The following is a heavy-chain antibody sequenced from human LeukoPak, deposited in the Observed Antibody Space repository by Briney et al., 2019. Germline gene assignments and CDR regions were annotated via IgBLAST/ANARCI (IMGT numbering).Heavy chain of an antibody. CDR2: IKQDGSEK. CDR3: ARGGSLPDY. CDR1: GFTFSSYW. Sequence: GGSLKLSCAASGFTFSSYWMSWVRQAPGKGLEWVANIKQDGSEKYYVDSVKGRFTISRDNARNTLYLQMNSLRVEDTAVYYCARGGSLPDYWGQGALVTVSS. V-gene: IGHV3-7*01. D-gene: IGHD1-26*01. J-gene: IGHJ4*02.